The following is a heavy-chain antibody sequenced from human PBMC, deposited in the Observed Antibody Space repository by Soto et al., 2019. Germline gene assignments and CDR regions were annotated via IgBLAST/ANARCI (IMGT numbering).Heavy chain of an antibody. Sequence: QVQLVQSGAEVKKPGSSVKVSCKASGGTFSSYTISWVRQAPGQGLEWMGRIIPILGIANYAQKFQGRVTVTADQSTSTAYMELRSLRSEDTAVYYCARSLRNYDFWSGYTYFDYWGQGTLVTVSS. J-gene: IGHJ4*02. CDR1: GGTFSSYT. CDR2: IIPILGIA. CDR3: ARSLRNYDFWSGYTYFDY. V-gene: IGHV1-69*02. D-gene: IGHD3-3*01.